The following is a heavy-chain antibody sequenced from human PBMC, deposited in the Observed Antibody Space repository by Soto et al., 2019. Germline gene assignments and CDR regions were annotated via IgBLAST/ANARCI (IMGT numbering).Heavy chain of an antibody. J-gene: IGHJ4*02. D-gene: IGHD3-22*01. CDR2: IDWDDDK. CDR3: ARSSDPKDYCDSSGSLAGPSHFDY. CDR1: GGSISSGGYY. V-gene: IGHV2-70*11. Sequence: TLSLTCTVSGGSISSGGYYWSWIRQPPGKALEWLARIDWDDDKYYSTSLKTRLTISKDTSKNQVVLTMTNMDPVDTATYYCARSSDPKDYCDSSGSLAGPSHFDYWGQGTLVTVSS.